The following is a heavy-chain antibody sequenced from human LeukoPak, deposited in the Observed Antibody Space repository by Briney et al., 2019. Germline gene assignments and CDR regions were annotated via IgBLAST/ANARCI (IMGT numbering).Heavy chain of an antibody. D-gene: IGHD3-3*01. V-gene: IGHV1-18*04. CDR2: ITSYNDNT. Sequence: ASVKVSCKASGYSFTSYGITWVRQAPGQGLEWMGWITSYNDNTNYAQNLQGRVTMTTDTSTSTAYMELRSLRSDDTAVYYCARYDADGDNSFYPWGQGTLVTVSS. J-gene: IGHJ5*02. CDR1: GYSFTSYG. CDR3: ARYDADGDNSFYP.